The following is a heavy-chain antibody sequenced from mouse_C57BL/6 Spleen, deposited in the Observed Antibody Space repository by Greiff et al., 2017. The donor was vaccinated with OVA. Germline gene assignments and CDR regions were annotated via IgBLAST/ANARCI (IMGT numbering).Heavy chain of an antibody. CDR2: IYPGSGNT. Sequence: QVQLQHSGPELVKPGASVKISCKASGYSFTSYYIHWVKQRPGQGLEWIGWIYPGSGNTKYNEKFKGKATLTADTSSSTAYMQLSSLTSEDSAVYYCARSGYDYDVWFAYWGQGTLVTVSA. CDR1: GYSFTSYY. D-gene: IGHD2-4*01. V-gene: IGHV1-66*01. CDR3: ARSGYDYDVWFAY. J-gene: IGHJ3*01.